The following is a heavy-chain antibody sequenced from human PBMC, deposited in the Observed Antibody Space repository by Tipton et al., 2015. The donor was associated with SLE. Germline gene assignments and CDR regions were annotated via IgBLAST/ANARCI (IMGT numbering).Heavy chain of an antibody. CDR3: ARPKSTTIVRGLTTGPFDI. CDR2: INHSGST. V-gene: IGHV4-39*07. Sequence: TLSLTCTVSGGSISSGGYYWSWIRQPPGKGLEWIGEINHSGSTNYNPSLKSRVTISVDTSKNQFSLKLSSVTAADTAVYYCARPKSTTIVRGLTTGPFDIWGQVTMVTVSS. D-gene: IGHD3-10*01. CDR1: GGSISSGGYY. J-gene: IGHJ3*02.